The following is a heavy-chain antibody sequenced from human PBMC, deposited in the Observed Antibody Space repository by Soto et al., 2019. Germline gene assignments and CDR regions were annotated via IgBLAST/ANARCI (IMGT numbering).Heavy chain of an antibody. J-gene: IGHJ4*02. CDR1: GFTFTNYW. Sequence: GGSLRLSCAASGFTFTNYWMTWVRQAPGRGLEWVANIKKDGSEKHYVDSVKGRFTISRDNAKNSLYLQINSLRAEDTAVYYCEREIWGHEYWGPGTRVTVSS. V-gene: IGHV3-7*03. CDR2: IKKDGSEK. D-gene: IGHD7-27*01. CDR3: EREIWGHEY.